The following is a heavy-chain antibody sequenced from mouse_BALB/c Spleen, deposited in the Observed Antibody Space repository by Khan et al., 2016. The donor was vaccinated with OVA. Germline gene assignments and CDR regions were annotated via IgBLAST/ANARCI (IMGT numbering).Heavy chain of an antibody. CDR3: ARGIYYFGSRYMDY. J-gene: IGHJ4*01. CDR2: IWSDGFT. CDR1: GFSLTSYG. Sequence: QVQLKQSGPGLVAPSQSLSITCTVSGFSLTSYGVHWVRQPPGKGLEWLVVIWSDGFTTYNSALKSRLSISKDNSKSQIFLKMNSLQTDDTAMYYCARGIYYFGSRYMDYWGQGTSGTVSS. D-gene: IGHD1-1*01. V-gene: IGHV2-6*02.